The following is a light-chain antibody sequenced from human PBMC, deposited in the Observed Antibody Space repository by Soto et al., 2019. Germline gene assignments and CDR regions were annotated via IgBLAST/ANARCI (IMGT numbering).Light chain of an antibody. CDR3: SSYTSSRAYV. Sequence: QSVLTQPASVSGSPGQSITISCTGTSSDVGTYNLVSWYQQHPGKAPKLMVYEGTKRPSGVSNRFSGSKSGNTASLTISGLQTEDGADYYCSSYTSSRAYVFGIGTKVTVL. V-gene: IGLV2-14*02. CDR1: SSDVGTYNL. CDR2: EGT. J-gene: IGLJ1*01.